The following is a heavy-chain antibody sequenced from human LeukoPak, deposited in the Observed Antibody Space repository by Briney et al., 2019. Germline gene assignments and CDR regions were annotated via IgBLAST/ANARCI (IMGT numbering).Heavy chain of an antibody. CDR1: GGSFSGYY. D-gene: IGHD5-12*01. CDR3: ARRRGHSGYLFDY. CDR2: INHSGST. Sequence: PSETLSLTCAVYGGSFSGYYWSWIRQPPGKGLEWIGEINHSGSTNYNPSLKSRVTISVDTSKNQFSLKLSSVTAADTAVYYCARRRGHSGYLFDYWGQGTLVTVSS. J-gene: IGHJ4*02. V-gene: IGHV4-34*01.